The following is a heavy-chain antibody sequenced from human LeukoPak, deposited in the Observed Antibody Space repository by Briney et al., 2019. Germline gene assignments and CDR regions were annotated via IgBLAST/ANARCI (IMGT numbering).Heavy chain of an antibody. CDR2: ISWNSGSI. Sequence: QPGGSLRLSCAASGFTFDDYAMHWVRQAPGKGLEWVSGISWNSGSIGYADSVKGRFTISRDNAKNSLYLQVNSLRAEDTALYYCAKVSGGSLDYWGQGTLVTVSS. CDR1: GFTFDDYA. CDR3: AKVSGGSLDY. D-gene: IGHD2-15*01. J-gene: IGHJ4*02. V-gene: IGHV3-9*01.